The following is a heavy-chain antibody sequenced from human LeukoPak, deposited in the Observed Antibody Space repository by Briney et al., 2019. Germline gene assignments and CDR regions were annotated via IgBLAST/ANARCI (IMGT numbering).Heavy chain of an antibody. D-gene: IGHD5-18*01. CDR1: GGSIINFY. CDR2: IYYSGGS. V-gene: IGHV4-59*01. Sequence: SETLSLTCTVSGGSIINFYWSWIRQPPGKGLEWIGNIYYSGGSKYSPSLETQVTISVDTSKNQISLKLSSVTAADTAVYYCARALRGYSYGYDTFDYWGQGTLVTVSS. J-gene: IGHJ4*02. CDR3: ARALRGYSYGYDTFDY.